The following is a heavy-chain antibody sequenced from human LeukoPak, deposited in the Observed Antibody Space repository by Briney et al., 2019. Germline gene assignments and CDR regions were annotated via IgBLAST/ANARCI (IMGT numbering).Heavy chain of an antibody. CDR3: ASTKPYSSSWFDY. CDR2: IYYSGST. CDR1: GDSISSGGYY. V-gene: IGHV4-31*03. J-gene: IGHJ4*02. Sequence: SQTLSLTCTVSGDSISSGGYYWSWIRQHPGKGLEWIGYIYYSGSTYYNPSLKSRVTISVDASKNQFSLKLSSVTAADTAFYYCASTKPYSSSWFDYWGQGTLVTVSS. D-gene: IGHD6-13*01.